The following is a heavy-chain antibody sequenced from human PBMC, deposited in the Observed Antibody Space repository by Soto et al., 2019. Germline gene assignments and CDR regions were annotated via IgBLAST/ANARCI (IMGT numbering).Heavy chain of an antibody. V-gene: IGHV3-66*01. J-gene: IGHJ4*02. CDR2: IYNGGST. CDR1: GFTVSSNY. Sequence: DVQLVESGGGLVQPGGSLRLSCAASGFTVSSNYMTWVRQAPGKGLEWVSIIYNGGSTYYADSVKGRFTISRDNSNNTLFLQMNSLRAEDTAVYYCARGPLGYCSGGSCYSLTPLHSWGRGTLVTVSS. CDR3: ARGPLGYCSGGSCYSLTPLHS. D-gene: IGHD2-15*01.